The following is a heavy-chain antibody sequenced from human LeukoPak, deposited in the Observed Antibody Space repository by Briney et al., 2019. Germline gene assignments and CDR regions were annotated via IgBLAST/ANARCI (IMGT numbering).Heavy chain of an antibody. CDR1: GFTFSNYG. CDR3: ARVEAVYYYGSATPYSPY. D-gene: IGHD3-10*01. J-gene: IGHJ4*02. V-gene: IGHV3-30*02. CDR2: IRYDGTNE. Sequence: QSSGSVRFTAAASGFTFSNYGMHWVRQAPGKGLEWVTFIRYDGTNEYYADSVRGRFTISRDNSKNTLYLQMNSLRPEDTALYYCARVEAVYYYGSATPYSPYWGQGTLATAPS.